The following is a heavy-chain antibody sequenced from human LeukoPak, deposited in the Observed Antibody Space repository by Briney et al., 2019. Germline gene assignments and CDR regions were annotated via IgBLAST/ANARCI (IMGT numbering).Heavy chain of an antibody. Sequence: WETLSLTCTVSGGSISSYYWSWIRQPPGKGLEWIGYIYYSGSTNYNPSLKSRVTISVDTSKNQFSLKLSSVTAADTAVYYCARGGYSYGYHNWFDPWGQGTLVTVSS. CDR3: ARGGYSYGYHNWFDP. V-gene: IGHV4-59*01. CDR1: GGSISSYY. J-gene: IGHJ5*02. CDR2: IYYSGST. D-gene: IGHD5-18*01.